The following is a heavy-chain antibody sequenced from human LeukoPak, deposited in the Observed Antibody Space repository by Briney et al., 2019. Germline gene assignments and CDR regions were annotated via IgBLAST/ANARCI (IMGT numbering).Heavy chain of an antibody. J-gene: IGHJ5*02. CDR2: FDPEDGEA. CDR1: GYTLTELS. D-gene: IGHD1-26*01. CDR3: ATGGVGAHPDWFDP. V-gene: IGHV1-24*01. Sequence: GASVKVSCKVSGYTLTELSMHWVRQAPGKGLEWMGGFDPEDGEAIYAQKFQGRVTMTEDTSTDTAYMELSSLRSEDTAVYYCATGGVGAHPDWFDPWGQGTLVTVSS.